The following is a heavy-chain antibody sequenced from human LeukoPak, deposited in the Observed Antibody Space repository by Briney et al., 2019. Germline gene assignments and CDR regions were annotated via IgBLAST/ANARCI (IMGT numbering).Heavy chain of an antibody. CDR3: AREDCSSTSCSWGANWFDP. CDR1: GGSISSYY. D-gene: IGHD2-2*01. V-gene: IGHV4-4*07. CDR2: IYTSGST. J-gene: IGHJ5*02. Sequence: SETLSLTCTVSGGSISSYYWSWIRQPAGKGLEWIGRIYTSGSTNYNPSLKSRVTMSVDTSKNQFSLKLSSVTAADTAVYYCAREDCSSTSCSWGANWFDPWGQGTLVTVSS.